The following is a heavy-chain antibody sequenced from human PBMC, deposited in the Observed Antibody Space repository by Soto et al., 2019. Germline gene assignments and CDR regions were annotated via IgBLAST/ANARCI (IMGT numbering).Heavy chain of an antibody. Sequence: SLGLSCAASGFTFTSNSMNWVRQAPGKGLEWISYITSSSSTIYYADSVKGRFTISRDNAKNSLYLQMNSLRDDDTAVYYCAREAGNHYGSGSLFDYWGQGILVTVSS. J-gene: IGHJ4*02. CDR2: ITSSSSTI. CDR1: GFTFTSNS. D-gene: IGHD3-10*01. CDR3: AREAGNHYGSGSLFDY. V-gene: IGHV3-48*02.